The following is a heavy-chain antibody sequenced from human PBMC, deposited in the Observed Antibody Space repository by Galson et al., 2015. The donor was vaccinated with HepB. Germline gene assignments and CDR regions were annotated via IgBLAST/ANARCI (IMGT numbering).Heavy chain of an antibody. V-gene: IGHV3-7*03. D-gene: IGHD4-17*01. CDR2: IKQDGSEK. CDR3: ARDIPHDYGDYGLAADY. Sequence: SLRLSCAASGFTFSSYWMSWVRQAPGKGLEWVANIKQDGSEKYYVDSVKGRFTISRDNAKNSLYLQMNSLRAEDTAVYYCARDIPHDYGDYGLAADYWGQGTLVTVSS. CDR1: GFTFSSYW. J-gene: IGHJ4*02.